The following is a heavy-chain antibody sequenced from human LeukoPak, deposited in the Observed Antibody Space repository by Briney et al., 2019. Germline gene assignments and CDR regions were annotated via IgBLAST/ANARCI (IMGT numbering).Heavy chain of an antibody. V-gene: IGHV1-2*04. J-gene: IGHJ4*02. CDR3: ARGHCSSTSCYRMIDY. CDR2: INPNSGGT. D-gene: IGHD2-2*01. CDR1: GYTFTGYY. Sequence: GASVKVSCKASGYTFTGYYMHWVRQAPGQGLEWMGWINPNSGGTNYAQKFQGWVTMTRDTSISTAYMELSRLRSDDTAVYYCARGHCSSTSCYRMIDYWGQGTLVTVSS.